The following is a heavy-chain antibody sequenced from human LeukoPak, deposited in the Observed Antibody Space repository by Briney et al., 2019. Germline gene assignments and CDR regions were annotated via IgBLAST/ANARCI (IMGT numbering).Heavy chain of an antibody. CDR1: GGTFSSYA. D-gene: IGHD4-17*01. J-gene: IGHJ6*03. Sequence: GSSVKVSCKASGGTFSSYAISWVRQAPGQGLEWMGGIIPIFGTANYAQKFQGRVTITADKSTSTAYMELSSLRSEDTAVYYCATEVRSYYYYYMDVWGKGTTVTVSS. CDR2: IIPIFGTA. CDR3: ATEVRSYYYYYMDV. V-gene: IGHV1-69*06.